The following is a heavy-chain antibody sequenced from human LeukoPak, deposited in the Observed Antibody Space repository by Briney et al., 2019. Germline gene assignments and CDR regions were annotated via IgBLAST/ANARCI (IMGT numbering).Heavy chain of an antibody. Sequence: SETLFLTCTVSGGSISSYYWSWIRQPPGKGLEWIGSIYYSGSTNYNPSLKSRVTISVDTSKNQFSLNLTSVTAADTAVYYCARAKTGEDFDYWGQGTLVTVSS. CDR2: IYYSGST. J-gene: IGHJ4*02. CDR1: GGSISSYY. CDR3: ARAKTGEDFDY. D-gene: IGHD7-27*01. V-gene: IGHV4-59*01.